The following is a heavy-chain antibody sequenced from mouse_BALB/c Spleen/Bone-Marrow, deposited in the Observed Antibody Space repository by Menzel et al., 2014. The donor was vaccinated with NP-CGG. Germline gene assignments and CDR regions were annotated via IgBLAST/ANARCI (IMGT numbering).Heavy chain of an antibody. V-gene: IGHV1-4*01. CDR3: ERAYVNYDAMDY. Sequence: VKLQESGAELTRPGASVKMSCRASGYTFTTYTMHWVKQRPGQGLEWIGYINPSSGYTYYNQKFKDKATLTADKSSSAPYLKLTSLQLEDSAVYYCERAYVNYDAMDYWGQGPSVTVPS. CDR1: GYTFTTYT. CDR2: INPSSGYT. D-gene: IGHD6-5*01. J-gene: IGHJ4*01.